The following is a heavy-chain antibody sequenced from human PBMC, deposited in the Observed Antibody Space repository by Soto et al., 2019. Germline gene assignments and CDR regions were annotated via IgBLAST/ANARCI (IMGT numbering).Heavy chain of an antibody. CDR3: ARDSRFNYYDSSGGAWFDP. CDR1: GGTFSSYA. CDR2: IIPIFGTA. Sequence: ASVKVSCKASGGTFSSYAISWVRQAPGQGLEWMGGIIPIFGTANYAQKFQGRVTITADESTSTAYMELSSLRSEDTAVYYCARDSRFNYYDSSGGAWFDPWGQGTLVTAPQ. J-gene: IGHJ5*02. D-gene: IGHD3-22*01. V-gene: IGHV1-69*13.